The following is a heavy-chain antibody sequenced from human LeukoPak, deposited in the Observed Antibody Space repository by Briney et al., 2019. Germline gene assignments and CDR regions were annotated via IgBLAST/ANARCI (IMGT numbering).Heavy chain of an antibody. V-gene: IGHV3-48*02. J-gene: IGHJ4*02. CDR1: GFTFRSYS. Sequence: GGSLRLSCAASGFTFRSYSMNWVRQAPGKGLEWVSYISSSSSTIYYADSAKGRFTISRDNAKNSLYLQMNSLRDEDTAVYYCARARYYYDSSGYFADYWGQGTLVTVSS. CDR3: ARARYYYDSSGYFADY. D-gene: IGHD3-22*01. CDR2: ISSSSSTI.